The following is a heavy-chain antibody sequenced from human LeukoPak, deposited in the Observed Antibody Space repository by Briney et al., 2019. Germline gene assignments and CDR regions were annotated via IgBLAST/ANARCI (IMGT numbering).Heavy chain of an antibody. D-gene: IGHD1-26*01. J-gene: IGHJ4*02. V-gene: IGHV3-21*01. CDR2: IRCSSSDI. CDR1: GFTFSSYS. CDR3: ARVRSGSLDY. Sequence: PGGSLRLSCAASGFTFSSYSMNWVRQAPGKGLEWVSFIRCSSSDIYYADSVKGRFTISRDNAKNSLYLQMDSLRAEDTAVYYCARVRSGSLDYWGQGTLVTVPS.